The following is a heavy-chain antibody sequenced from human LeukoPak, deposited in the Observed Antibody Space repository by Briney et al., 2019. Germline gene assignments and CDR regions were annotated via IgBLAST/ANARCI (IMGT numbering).Heavy chain of an antibody. V-gene: IGHV1-2*02. J-gene: IGHJ4*02. Sequence: ASVKVSCKASGYTFTGYYMHWERQAPGQGLEWMGWINPNSGGTNYAQKFQGRVTMTRDTSISTAYMELSRLRSDDTAVYYCARDEAYDSSGYYYYWGQGTLVTVSS. CDR3: ARDEAYDSSGYYYY. CDR2: INPNSGGT. CDR1: GYTFTGYY. D-gene: IGHD3-22*01.